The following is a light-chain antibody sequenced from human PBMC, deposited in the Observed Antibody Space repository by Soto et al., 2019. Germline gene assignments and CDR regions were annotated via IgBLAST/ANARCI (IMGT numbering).Light chain of an antibody. CDR1: SSDVGAYKY. V-gene: IGLV2-8*01. J-gene: IGLJ3*02. Sequence: QSVLTQPPSASGSPGQSVTFSCTGTSSDVGAYKYVSWYQQYPGKAPKLMIYEVTKRPSGVPDRFSGSKSGNTASLTVSGLQAEDDADYYCTSYVGNDIWVFGGGTKLTVL. CDR3: TSYVGNDIWV. CDR2: EVT.